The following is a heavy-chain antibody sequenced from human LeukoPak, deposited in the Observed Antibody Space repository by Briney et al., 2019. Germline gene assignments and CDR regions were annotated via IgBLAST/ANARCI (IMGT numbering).Heavy chain of an antibody. J-gene: IGHJ3*02. CDR3: ARSITIFGVVIRAFDI. V-gene: IGHV3-21*01. D-gene: IGHD3-3*01. CDR1: GFTLSSYW. Sequence: PGGSLRLSCAASGFTLSSYWMNWVRQAPGKGLEWVSSISSSSSYIYYADSVRGRFTISRDNAKNSLYLQMNSLRAEDTAVYYCARSITIFGVVIRAFDIWGQGTMVTVSS. CDR2: ISSSSSYI.